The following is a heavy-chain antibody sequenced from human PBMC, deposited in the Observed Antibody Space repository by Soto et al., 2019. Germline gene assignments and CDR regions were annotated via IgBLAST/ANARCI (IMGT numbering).Heavy chain of an antibody. Sequence: GESLKISCKASGYNFATYWIGWVRQMPGKGLEWMGIIYPGDSDTRYSPSFQGQVTISVDRSTSTAYLQWSSLSASDTAMYYCARHGKFSAMTNFFDSWGQGTLVTVSS. J-gene: IGHJ4*02. D-gene: IGHD1-1*01. CDR1: GYNFATYW. V-gene: IGHV5-51*01. CDR2: IYPGDSDT. CDR3: ARHGKFSAMTNFFDS.